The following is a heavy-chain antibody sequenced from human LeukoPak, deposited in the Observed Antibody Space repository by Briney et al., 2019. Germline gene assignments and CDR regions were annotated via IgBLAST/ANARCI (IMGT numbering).Heavy chain of an antibody. J-gene: IGHJ4*02. CDR1: GFTFSSYW. CDR2: ISSSSSYI. D-gene: IGHD3-22*01. Sequence: GGSLRLSCEASGFTFSSYWMSWVRQAPGKGLEWVSSISSSSSYIYYADSVKGRFTISRDNAKNSLYLQMNSLRAEDTAVYYCARWYTYYYDSSGSIDYWGQGTLVTVSS. CDR3: ARWYTYYYDSSGSIDY. V-gene: IGHV3-21*01.